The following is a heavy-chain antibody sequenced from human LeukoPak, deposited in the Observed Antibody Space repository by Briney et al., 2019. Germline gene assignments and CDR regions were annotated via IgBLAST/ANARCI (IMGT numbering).Heavy chain of an antibody. CDR1: GGSFSGYY. V-gene: IGHV4-34*01. D-gene: IGHD3-22*01. CDR2: INHSGST. Sequence: SETLSLTCAVYGGSFSGYYWSWIRQPPGKGLEWIGEINHSGSTNYNPSLKSRVTISVDTSKNQFSLKLSSVTAADTAVYYCARGRAVTYYHDSSGYPHHAFDIWGQGTMVTVSS. J-gene: IGHJ3*02. CDR3: ARGRAVTYYHDSSGYPHHAFDI.